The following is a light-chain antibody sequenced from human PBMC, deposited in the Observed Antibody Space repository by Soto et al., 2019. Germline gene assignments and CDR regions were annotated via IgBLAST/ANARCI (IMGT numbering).Light chain of an antibody. CDR3: SSDTSRSTFV. J-gene: IGLJ1*01. CDR1: SSDVGGYNY. CDR2: DVS. V-gene: IGLV2-14*01. Sequence: QSALTQPASVSGSPGQSITISCTGSSSDVGGYNYVSWYQQHPGKAPKLMIYDVSNRPSGVSNRFSGSKSSNTASLTISGLQAEDEEVFYCSSDTSRSTFVFGSGTKVTVL.